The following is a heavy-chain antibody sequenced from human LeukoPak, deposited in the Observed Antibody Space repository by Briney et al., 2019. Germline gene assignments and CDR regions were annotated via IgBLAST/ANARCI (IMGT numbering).Heavy chain of an antibody. CDR2: ISAYNGDT. D-gene: IGHD3-22*01. CDR1: GYTFTSYG. CDR3: ASNTGSDSSGYAY. J-gene: IGHJ4*02. V-gene: IGHV1-18*01. Sequence: ASVKVSCKASGYTFTSYGISWVRQAPGQGLEWMGWISAYNGDTNYAQKLQDRVTMSTDTSTRTAYMELRSLRPDDTAVYYCASNTGSDSSGYAYWGQGTLVTVSS.